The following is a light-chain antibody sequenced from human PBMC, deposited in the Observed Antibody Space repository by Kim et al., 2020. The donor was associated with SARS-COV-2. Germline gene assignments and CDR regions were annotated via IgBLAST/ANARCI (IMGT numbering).Light chain of an antibody. CDR3: SSYAGSNNLV. V-gene: IGLV2-8*01. CDR2: EDS. Sequence: GQSVTITCTGTSSDVGGDNEVSWYQQHPGKAPKLMINEDSKRPSGVPDRFSGSKSGNTASLTVSGLQAEDEADYYCSSYAGSNNLVFGGGTQLTVL. CDR1: SSDVGGDNE. J-gene: IGLJ3*02.